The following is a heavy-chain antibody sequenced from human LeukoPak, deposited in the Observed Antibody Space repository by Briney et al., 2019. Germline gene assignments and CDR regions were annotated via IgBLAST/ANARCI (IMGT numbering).Heavy chain of an antibody. D-gene: IGHD3-22*01. CDR1: GFTFSSYG. CDR2: IWYDGSNK. V-gene: IGHV3-33*01. J-gene: IGHJ4*02. Sequence: GGSLRPSCAASGFTFSSYGMHWVRQAPGKELEWVAVIWYDGSNKYYADSVKGRFTISRDNSKNTLYLQMNSLRAEDTAVYYCARDGSYYYDSSGYFDYWGQGTLVTVSS. CDR3: ARDGSYYYDSSGYFDY.